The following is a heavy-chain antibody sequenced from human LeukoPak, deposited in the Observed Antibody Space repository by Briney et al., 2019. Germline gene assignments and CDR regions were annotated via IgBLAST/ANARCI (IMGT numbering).Heavy chain of an antibody. V-gene: IGHV4-39*07. CDR1: GFTFSSYN. CDR2: IYYSGNT. J-gene: IGHJ4*02. D-gene: IGHD5-12*01. Sequence: GSLRLSCAASGFTFSSYNMNWVRQAPGKGLEWIGSIYYSGNTYYNPSLKSRVTISLDMSKSHFSLKLTSVTAADTAVYYCARYHNGYDDYWGQGTLVTVSS. CDR3: ARYHNGYDDY.